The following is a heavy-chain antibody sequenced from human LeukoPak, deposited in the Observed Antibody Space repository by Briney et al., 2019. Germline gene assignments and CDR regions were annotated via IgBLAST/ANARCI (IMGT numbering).Heavy chain of an antibody. CDR1: GYTFTGYC. J-gene: IGHJ4*02. D-gene: IGHD3-3*01. Sequence: ASVKVSCKASGYTFTGYCMHWVRQAPGQWLEWMGWINPNSGGTNYAQKFQGRVTMTRDTSISTAYMELSRLRSDDTAVYYCAIDPIRTDFWSSGPIWGQGTLVTVSS. CDR3: AIDPIRTDFWSSGPI. V-gene: IGHV1-2*02. CDR2: INPNSGGT.